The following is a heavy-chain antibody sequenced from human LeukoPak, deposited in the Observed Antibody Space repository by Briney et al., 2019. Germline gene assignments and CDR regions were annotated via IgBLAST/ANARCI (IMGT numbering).Heavy chain of an antibody. Sequence: PGGSLRLSCAASGFAFSSYSMSWVRQAPGKRLEWVSSITSGSSYIYYADSVKGRFTISRDDAKNSLYLQMNSLRVEDTAVYYCTRERHTFDPWGQGTLVTVSS. J-gene: IGHJ5*02. CDR3: TRERHTFDP. CDR1: GFAFSSYS. V-gene: IGHV3-21*01. CDR2: ITSGSSYI.